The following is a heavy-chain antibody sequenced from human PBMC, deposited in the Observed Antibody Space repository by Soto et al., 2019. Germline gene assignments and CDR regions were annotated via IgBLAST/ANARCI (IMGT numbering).Heavy chain of an antibody. Sequence: QVQLVQSGAEVKKPGASVKVSCKASGYTFTSYGISWVRQAPGQGLEWMGWISAYNGNTNYAQKRQGRVTMTTDTSTSTAYMELRSLRSDDTAVYYCARAGRLRFLEWLLPSYGMDVWGQGTTVTVSS. CDR2: ISAYNGNT. V-gene: IGHV1-18*01. D-gene: IGHD3-3*01. CDR1: GYTFTSYG. J-gene: IGHJ6*02. CDR3: ARAGRLRFLEWLLPSYGMDV.